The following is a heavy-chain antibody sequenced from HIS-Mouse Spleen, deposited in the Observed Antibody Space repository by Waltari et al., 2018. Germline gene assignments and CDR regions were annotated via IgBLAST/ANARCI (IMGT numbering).Heavy chain of an antibody. D-gene: IGHD6-6*01. CDR3: ARDPGYSSSSNAFDI. CDR2: IYHSGRP. V-gene: IGHV4-38-2*02. Sequence: QVQLQESGPGLVKPSETLSLTCTVSGYSISSGYYWGWIRQPPGKGLEWIGSIYHSGRPNYNPSLKSRVPISVDTSKNQFSLKLSAVTAADTAVYYCARDPGYSSSSNAFDIWGQGTMVTVSS. J-gene: IGHJ3*02. CDR1: GYSISSGYY.